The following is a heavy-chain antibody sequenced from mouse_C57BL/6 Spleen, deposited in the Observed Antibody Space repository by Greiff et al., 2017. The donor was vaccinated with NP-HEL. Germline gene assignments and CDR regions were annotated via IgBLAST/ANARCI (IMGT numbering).Heavy chain of an antibody. Sequence: EVKLMESGGGLVQPGGSLSLSCAASGFTFTDYYMSWVRQPPGKALEWLGFIRNKANGYTTEYSASVKGRFTISRDNSQSILYLQMNALRAEDSATYYCASSNSFAYWGQGTLVTVSA. V-gene: IGHV7-3*01. CDR3: ASSNSFAY. CDR2: IRNKANGYTT. J-gene: IGHJ3*01. CDR1: GFTFTDYY. D-gene: IGHD4-1*02.